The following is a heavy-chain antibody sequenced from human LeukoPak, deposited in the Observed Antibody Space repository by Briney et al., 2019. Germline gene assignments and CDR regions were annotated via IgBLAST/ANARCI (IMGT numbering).Heavy chain of an antibody. CDR2: ISYSGGT. V-gene: IGHV4-59*02. Sequence: SETLSLTCTVSGDSVKSHFWTWIRQPPGKGLEYIGHISYSGGTSYNPSLKSRVTMSLDTPKSQFSLGLNSVTAADTAVYYCARLTGGLFDYWGQGTLVTVSS. D-gene: IGHD3-9*01. CDR1: GDSVKSHF. J-gene: IGHJ4*02. CDR3: ARLTGGLFDY.